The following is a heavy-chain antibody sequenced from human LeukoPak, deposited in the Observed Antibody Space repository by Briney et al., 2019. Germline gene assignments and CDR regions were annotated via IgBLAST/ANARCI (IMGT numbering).Heavy chain of an antibody. CDR3: ARVPSDYGDQRAGLDY. Sequence: GGSLRLSCAASGFTFSSYWMSWVRQAPGKGLEWVANIKQDGSEKYYVDSVKGRFTISRDNAKNSLYLQMNSLRAEDTAVYYCARVPSDYGDQRAGLDYWGQGTLVTVSS. V-gene: IGHV3-7*01. D-gene: IGHD4-17*01. J-gene: IGHJ4*02. CDR1: GFTFSSYW. CDR2: IKQDGSEK.